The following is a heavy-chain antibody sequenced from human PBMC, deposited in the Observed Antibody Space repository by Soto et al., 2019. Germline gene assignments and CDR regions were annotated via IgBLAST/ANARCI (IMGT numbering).Heavy chain of an antibody. V-gene: IGHV4-30-4*01. D-gene: IGHD3-22*01. Sequence: LSLTCTVSGGSISSGDYHWSWIRQPPGKGLEWIGYIKYSGSTYYNPSLKSRVTISVDTSKNQFSLKLTSVTAADTAVYYCARAARFYDSSGYYDFDYWGQGALVTVSS. CDR2: IKYSGST. J-gene: IGHJ4*02. CDR3: ARAARFYDSSGYYDFDY. CDR1: GGSISSGDYH.